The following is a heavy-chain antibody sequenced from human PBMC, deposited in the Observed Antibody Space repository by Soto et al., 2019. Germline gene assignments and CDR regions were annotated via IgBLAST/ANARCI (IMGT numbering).Heavy chain of an antibody. CDR2: ISAYNGNT. D-gene: IGHD2-15*01. J-gene: IGHJ4*02. V-gene: IGHV1-18*01. Sequence: QVQLVQSGAEVKKPGASVKVSCKASGYTFTSYGISWVRQAPGQGLEWMGWISAYNGNTNYAQKLQGRVTTTTDTSTSTAYMELRSLRSDDTAVYYCARDQEYCSGGSCYSYFDYWGQGTLVTVSS. CDR1: GYTFTSYG. CDR3: ARDQEYCSGGSCYSYFDY.